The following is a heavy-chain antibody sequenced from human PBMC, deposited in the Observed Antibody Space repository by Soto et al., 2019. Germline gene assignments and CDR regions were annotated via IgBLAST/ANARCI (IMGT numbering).Heavy chain of an antibody. CDR3: ARSEMGDAFDI. V-gene: IGHV4-61*01. Sequence: SETLSLTCTVSGGSVSRGSYYWGWIRQPPGKGLEWIGYIYYSGSTNYNPSLKSRVTISVDTSKNQFSLKLSSVTAADTAVYYCARSEMGDAFDIWGQGTMVNVSS. J-gene: IGHJ3*02. CDR1: GGSVSRGSYY. CDR2: IYYSGST.